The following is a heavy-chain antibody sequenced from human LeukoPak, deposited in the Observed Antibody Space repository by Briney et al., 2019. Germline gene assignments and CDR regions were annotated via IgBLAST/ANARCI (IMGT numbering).Heavy chain of an antibody. CDR1: GFTFDDYG. CDR2: INWNGGST. V-gene: IGHV3-20*04. CDR3: ARASGTYYYGSGNY. J-gene: IGHJ4*02. Sequence: PGGSLRLSCAASGFTFDDYGMSWVRQAPGKGLEWVSGINWNGGSTGYADSVKGRFTISRDNAKNSLYLQMNSLRAEDTALYYCARASGTYYYGSGNYWGQGTLVTVSS. D-gene: IGHD3-10*01.